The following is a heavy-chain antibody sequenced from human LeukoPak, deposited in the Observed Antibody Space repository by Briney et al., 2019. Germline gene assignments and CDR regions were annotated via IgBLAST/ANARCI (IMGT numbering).Heavy chain of an antibody. V-gene: IGHV4-59*12. D-gene: IGHD3-3*01. CDR3: ARDPDFWSGYSYYYYYMDV. CDR1: GGSISSYY. Sequence: PSETLPLTCTVSGGSISSYYWSWIRQPPGKGLEWIGYIYYSGSTNYNPSLKSRVTISVDTSKNQFSLKLSSVTAADTAVYYCARDPDFWSGYSYYYYYMDVWGKGTTVTVSS. CDR2: IYYSGST. J-gene: IGHJ6*03.